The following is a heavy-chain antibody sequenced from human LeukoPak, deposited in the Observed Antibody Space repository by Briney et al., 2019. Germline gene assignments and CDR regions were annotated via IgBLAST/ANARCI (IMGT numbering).Heavy chain of an antibody. D-gene: IGHD5-18*01. Sequence: RASETLSLTCAVSGGSISSGGYSWSWIRQPPGKGLEWIGYIYHSGSTYYNPSLKSRVTISVDRSKNQFSLKLSSVTAADTAVCYCAVSLGYSYGYDYWGQGTLVTVSS. CDR2: IYHSGST. CDR1: GGSISSGGYS. CDR3: AVSLGYSYGYDY. J-gene: IGHJ4*02. V-gene: IGHV4-30-2*01.